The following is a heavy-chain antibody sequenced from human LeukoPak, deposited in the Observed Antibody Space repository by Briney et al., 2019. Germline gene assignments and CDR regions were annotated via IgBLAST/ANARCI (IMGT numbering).Heavy chain of an antibody. CDR3: ARHLVVVATLFDY. CDR2: IYYSGST. J-gene: IGHJ4*02. CDR1: GGSISSSSYY. V-gene: IGHV4-39*01. D-gene: IGHD5-12*01. Sequence: PSETLSLTCTVSGGSISSSSYYWGWIRQPPGKGLEWIGSIYYSGSTYYNPSLKSRVTISVDTSKNQFSLKLSSVTAADTAVYYCARHLVVVATLFDYWGQGTLVTVSS.